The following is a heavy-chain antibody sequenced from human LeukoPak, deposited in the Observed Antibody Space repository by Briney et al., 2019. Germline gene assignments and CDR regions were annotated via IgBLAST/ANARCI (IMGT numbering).Heavy chain of an antibody. CDR3: AKAPSYGSGSYNYFDY. CDR1: GFTFSSYG. Sequence: GGSLRLSCAASGFTFSSYGMHWVRQAPGKGLEWVAVISYDGSNKYYADSVKGRFTISRDNSKNTLYLQMNSLRAEDTAVYYCAKAPSYGSGSYNYFDYWGQGTLVTVSS. V-gene: IGHV3-30*18. D-gene: IGHD3-10*01. J-gene: IGHJ4*02. CDR2: ISYDGSNK.